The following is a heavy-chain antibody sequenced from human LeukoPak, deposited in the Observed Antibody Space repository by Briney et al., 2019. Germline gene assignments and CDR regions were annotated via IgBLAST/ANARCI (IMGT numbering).Heavy chain of an antibody. D-gene: IGHD6-13*01. CDR1: GFTFSSYA. Sequence: PGRSLRLSCAASGFTFSSYAMHWVRQAPGKGLEWVAVISYDGSNKYYADSVKGRFTISRDNSKNTLYLQMNGLRAEDTAVYYCARDHAAGTFDYWGQGTLVTVSS. CDR2: ISYDGSNK. CDR3: ARDHAAGTFDY. V-gene: IGHV3-30-3*01. J-gene: IGHJ4*02.